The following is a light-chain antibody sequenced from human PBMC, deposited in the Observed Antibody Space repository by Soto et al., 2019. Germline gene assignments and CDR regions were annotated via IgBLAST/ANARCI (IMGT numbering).Light chain of an antibody. J-gene: IGLJ1*01. Sequence: QSLLTKPSSVSGSPGQSITISCTGTSSDVGSYNLVSWYQQHPGKAPKLMIYEGSKRPSGVSNRFSGSKSGNTASLTISGLQAEDEADYYCCSYAGSSTLYVFGTGTKVTV. CDR3: CSYAGSSTLYV. CDR2: EGS. CDR1: SSDVGSYNL. V-gene: IGLV2-23*01.